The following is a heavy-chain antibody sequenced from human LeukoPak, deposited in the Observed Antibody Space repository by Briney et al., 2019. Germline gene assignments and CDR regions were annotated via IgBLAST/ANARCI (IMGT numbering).Heavy chain of an antibody. V-gene: IGHV1-2*02. D-gene: IGHD6-19*01. CDR3: ARDLYQWLPSTRPRDYYSYMDV. CDR2: INPNSGGT. J-gene: IGHJ6*03. CDR1: GYTFTGYY. Sequence: ASVKVSCKASGYTFTGYYIHWVRQAPGQGLECMGWINPNSGGTNYAQKFRGRVTMTRDTSISTAYMELSSLRSDDTAVHYCARDLYQWLPSTRPRDYYSYMDVWGEGTTVTVSS.